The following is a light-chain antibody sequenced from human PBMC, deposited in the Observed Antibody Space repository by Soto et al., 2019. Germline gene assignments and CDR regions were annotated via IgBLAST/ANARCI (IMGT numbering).Light chain of an antibody. V-gene: IGKV3-20*01. CDR2: DAS. Sequence: EIVLTQSPGTLSLSPGERATLSCRASQSVSSSYLAWYQQKPGQDPRLLIFDASSRAIGIPARFSGSGSGTEFNLNISSMDPEDFALYYCNQYDGSLTFGGGSKVDI. CDR3: NQYDGSLT. J-gene: IGKJ4*01. CDR1: QSVSSSY.